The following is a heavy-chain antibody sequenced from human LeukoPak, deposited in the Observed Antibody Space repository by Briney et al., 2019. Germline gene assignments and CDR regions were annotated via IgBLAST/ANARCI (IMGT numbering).Heavy chain of an antibody. CDR2: INHSGST. Sequence: SETLSLTCAVYGGSFSGYYWSWIRQPPGKGLEWIGEINHSGSTNYNPSLKSRVTISVDTSKNQFSLKLSSVTAADTAVYYCARCMSTTAAFDYWGQGTLVTVSS. CDR3: ARCMSTTAAFDY. V-gene: IGHV4-34*01. D-gene: IGHD5/OR15-5a*01. J-gene: IGHJ4*02. CDR1: GGSFSGYY.